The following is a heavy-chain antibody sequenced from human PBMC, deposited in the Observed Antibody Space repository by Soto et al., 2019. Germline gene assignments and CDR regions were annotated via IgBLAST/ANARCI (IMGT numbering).Heavy chain of an antibody. Sequence: SETLCDTCTVSGGSISSYYGSWLRQPPGKRLEWIGYIYYSGSTNYNPSLKSRVTISVDTSKNQFSLKLSSVTAADTAVYYCASGYDSSGYYSGYYYGMDVWGQGTTVTVSS. J-gene: IGHJ6*02. CDR1: GGSISSYY. D-gene: IGHD3-22*01. V-gene: IGHV4-59*01. CDR2: IYYSGST. CDR3: ASGYDSSGYYSGYYYGMDV.